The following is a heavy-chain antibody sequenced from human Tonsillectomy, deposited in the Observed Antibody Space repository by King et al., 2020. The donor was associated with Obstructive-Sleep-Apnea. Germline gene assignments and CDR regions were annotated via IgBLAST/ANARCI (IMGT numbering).Heavy chain of an antibody. CDR2: FDPEDGET. J-gene: IGHJ5*02. V-gene: IGHV1-24*01. CDR3: AAVVTAIRGAWFDP. D-gene: IGHD2-21*02. CDR1: GYTLTELS. Sequence: QVQLVQSGAEVKKPGASVKVSCKVSGYTLTELSMHWVRQAPGKGLEWMGGFDPEDGETIYAQKFQGRGTMTEETSTNTAYMELSSLRSEDTAVYYCAAVVTAIRGAWFDPWGQGTLVTVSS.